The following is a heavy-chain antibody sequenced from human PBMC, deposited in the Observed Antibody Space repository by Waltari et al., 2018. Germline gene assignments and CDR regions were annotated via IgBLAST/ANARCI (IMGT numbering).Heavy chain of an antibody. CDR3: ARDYWHGDYSMKDYYYYGMDV. J-gene: IGHJ6*02. Sequence: QVQLQESGPGLVKPSETLSLTCTVSGGSSSSSSWLWIRLPAGKGSGWIGRIYTSGSTNYNPSLKSRVTMSVDTSKNQFSLKLSSVTAADTAVYYCARDYWHGDYSMKDYYYYGMDVWGQGTTVTVSS. CDR2: IYTSGST. D-gene: IGHD4-17*01. CDR1: GGSSSSSS. V-gene: IGHV4-4*07.